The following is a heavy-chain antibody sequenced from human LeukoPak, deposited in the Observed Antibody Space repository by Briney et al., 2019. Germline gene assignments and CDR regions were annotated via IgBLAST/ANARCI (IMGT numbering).Heavy chain of an antibody. J-gene: IGHJ6*03. V-gene: IGHV4-59*01. CDR3: ARTYYGSGSLYYYYYYMDV. Sequence: SETLSLTCTVSGGSISSYYWSWIRQPPGKGLEWIGYVHYSRSTNYNPSLKSRATISVDTSKNQFSLKLSSVTAADAAVYYCARTYYGSGSLYYYYYYMDVWGKGTTVTVSS. D-gene: IGHD3-10*01. CDR1: GGSISSYY. CDR2: VHYSRST.